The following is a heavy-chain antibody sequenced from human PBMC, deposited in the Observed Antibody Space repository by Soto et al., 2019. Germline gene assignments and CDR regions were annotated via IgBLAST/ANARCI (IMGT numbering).Heavy chain of an antibody. J-gene: IGHJ6*02. CDR1: GFTFSSYA. CDR2: ISGSGGST. V-gene: IGHV3-23*01. D-gene: IGHD4-17*01. CDR3: AKDTTTVTTGHYGMDV. Sequence: GGSLRLSCAASGFTFSSYAMSWVRQAPGKGLEWVSAISGSGGSTYYADSVKGRFTISRDNSKNTLYLQMNSLRAEDTAVYYCAKDTTTVTTGHYGMDVWGQGTTVTVSS.